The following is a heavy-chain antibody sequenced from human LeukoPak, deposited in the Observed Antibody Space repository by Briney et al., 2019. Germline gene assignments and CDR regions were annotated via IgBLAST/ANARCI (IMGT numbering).Heavy chain of an antibody. CDR1: GGSIRSYY. D-gene: IGHD3-22*01. CDR2: IYYSGST. V-gene: IGHV4-59*01. J-gene: IGHJ3*02. CDR3: AATSYDSSGYYQAVDAFDI. Sequence: SETLSLTCTVSGGSIRSYYWSWIRQPPGKGLEWIGYIYYSGSTNYNPSLKSRVTISVDTSKNQFSLKLSSVTAADTAVYYCAATSYDSSGYYQAVDAFDIWGQGTMVTVSS.